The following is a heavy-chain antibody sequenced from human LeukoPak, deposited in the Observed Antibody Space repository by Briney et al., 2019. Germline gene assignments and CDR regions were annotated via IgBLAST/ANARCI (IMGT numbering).Heavy chain of an antibody. CDR2: ISGSGGST. CDR3: AKMGGYFDWLMAHFDY. D-gene: IGHD3-9*01. Sequence: GGSLRLSCAASGFTFSSYAMSWVRQAPGKGLEWVSAISGSGGSTYYADSVKGRFTISRDSSKNTLYLQMNSLRAEDTAVYYCAKMGGYFDWLMAHFDYWGQGTLVTVSS. V-gene: IGHV3-23*01. J-gene: IGHJ4*02. CDR1: GFTFSSYA.